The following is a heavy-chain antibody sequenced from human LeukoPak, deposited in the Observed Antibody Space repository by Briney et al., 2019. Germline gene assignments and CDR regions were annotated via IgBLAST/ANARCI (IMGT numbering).Heavy chain of an antibody. Sequence: GESLKISCKGSGYSFTSYWIGWVRQMPGKGLEWMGIIYPGDSDTRYSPSFQGQVTISADKSISTAYLQWSSLKASDTAMYYCARSIATAGDRDWFDPWGQGTLVTVSS. CDR3: ARSIATAGDRDWFDP. CDR1: GYSFTSYW. J-gene: IGHJ5*02. V-gene: IGHV5-51*01. CDR2: IYPGDSDT. D-gene: IGHD6-25*01.